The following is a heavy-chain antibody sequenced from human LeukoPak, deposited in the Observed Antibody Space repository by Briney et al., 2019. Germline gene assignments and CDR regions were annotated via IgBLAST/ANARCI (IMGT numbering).Heavy chain of an antibody. Sequence: GGSLRLSCAASGFTFSDYYMSWIRQAPGKGLEWVSYISSSSSYTNYADSVKGRFTISRDNAKNSLYLQMNSLRAEDTAVYYCARDDFLPGYYRGYFGYWGQGTLVTVSS. CDR1: GFTFSDYY. D-gene: IGHD3/OR15-3a*01. V-gene: IGHV3-11*05. J-gene: IGHJ4*02. CDR2: ISSSSSYT. CDR3: ARDDFLPGYYRGYFGY.